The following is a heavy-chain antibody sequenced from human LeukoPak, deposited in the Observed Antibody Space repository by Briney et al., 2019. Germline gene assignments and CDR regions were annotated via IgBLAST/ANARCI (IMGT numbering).Heavy chain of an antibody. Sequence: PGESLRLSCAASGFTFSSYAMSWVRQAPGKGLEWVSAISGSGGSTYYADSVKGRFTISRDNSKNTLYLQMNSLRAEDTAVYYCAKSFRGGYYYYYGMDVWGQGTTVTVSS. D-gene: IGHD3-10*01. V-gene: IGHV3-23*01. J-gene: IGHJ6*02. CDR3: AKSFRGGYYYYYGMDV. CDR2: ISGSGGST. CDR1: GFTFSSYA.